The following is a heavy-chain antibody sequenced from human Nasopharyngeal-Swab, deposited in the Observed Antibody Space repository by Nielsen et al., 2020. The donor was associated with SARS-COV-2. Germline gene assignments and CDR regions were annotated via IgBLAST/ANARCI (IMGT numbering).Heavy chain of an antibody. CDR3: AREGIVGATNGLDY. Sequence: GGSLRLPCAASGFTFSSYGMHWVRQAPGKGLEWVAVIWYDGSNKYYADSVKGRFTISRDNSKKTLYLQMNSLRAEDTAVYYCAREGIVGATNGLDYWGQGTLVTVSS. CDR2: IWYDGSNK. D-gene: IGHD1-26*01. J-gene: IGHJ4*02. V-gene: IGHV3-33*01. CDR1: GFTFSSYG.